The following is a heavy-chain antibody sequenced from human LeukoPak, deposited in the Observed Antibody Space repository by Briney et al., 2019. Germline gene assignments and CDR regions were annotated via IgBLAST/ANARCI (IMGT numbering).Heavy chain of an antibody. CDR3: AKGDSASAARAFDY. V-gene: IGHV3-30*02. Sequence: GGSLRLSCAASGFTFSSYGMHWVRQAPGKGLEWVAFIRYDGSNKYYADSVKGRFTISRDNSKNTLYLQMNSLRAEDTAVYCCAKGDSASAARAFDYWGQGTLVTVSS. J-gene: IGHJ4*02. D-gene: IGHD3/OR15-3a*01. CDR1: GFTFSSYG. CDR2: IRYDGSNK.